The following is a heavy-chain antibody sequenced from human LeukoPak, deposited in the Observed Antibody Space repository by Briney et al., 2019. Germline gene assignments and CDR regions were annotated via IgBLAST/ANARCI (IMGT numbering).Heavy chain of an antibody. CDR2: IYYSGST. J-gene: IGHJ3*02. CDR3: ARHWGDSPNHSDDLYASDI. V-gene: IGHV4-59*08. Sequence: PSETLSLTCTVSGDSISNYYWSWIRQPPGKGLEWIGFIYYSGSTNYNPSLRSRVTISVDTSKNQFSLKLSSVTAADTAVYYCARHWGDSPNHSDDLYASDIWGQGTMVTVSS. CDR1: GDSISNYY. D-gene: IGHD1-14*01.